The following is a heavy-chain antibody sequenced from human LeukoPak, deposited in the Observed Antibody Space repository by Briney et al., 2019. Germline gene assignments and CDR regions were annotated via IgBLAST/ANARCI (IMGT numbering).Heavy chain of an antibody. CDR3: ARDPDSPRLRITMVRGATTGFDI. J-gene: IGHJ3*02. Sequence: GGSLRLSCAASGFSFDKDWMHWVRQAPGKGLEWVSRINFKGRDTSYADSVKGRFTISRDNAKNSLYLQMNSLRAEDTAVYYCARDPDSPRLRITMVRGATTGFDIWGQGTMVTVSS. D-gene: IGHD3-10*01. V-gene: IGHV3-74*01. CDR2: INFKGRDT. CDR1: GFSFDKDW.